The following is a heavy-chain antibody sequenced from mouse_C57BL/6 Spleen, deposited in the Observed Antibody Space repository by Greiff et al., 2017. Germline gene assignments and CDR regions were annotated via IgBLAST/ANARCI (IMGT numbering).Heavy chain of an antibody. V-gene: IGHV5-12*01. D-gene: IGHD1-1*01. CDR2: ISNGGGST. J-gene: IGHJ1*03. Sequence: EVKVVESGGGLVQPGGSLKLSCAASGFTFSDYYMYWVRQTPEKRLEWVAYISNGGGSTYYPDTVKGRFTISRDNAKNTLYLQMSRLKSEDTAMYYCARDYGSSYWYFDVWGTGTTVTVSS. CDR3: ARDYGSSYWYFDV. CDR1: GFTFSDYY.